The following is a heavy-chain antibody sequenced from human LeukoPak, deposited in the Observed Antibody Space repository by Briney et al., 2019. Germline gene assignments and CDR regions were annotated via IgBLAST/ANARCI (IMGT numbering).Heavy chain of an antibody. CDR3: ARDAGGNAEIDY. D-gene: IGHD2-8*01. CDR2: INQDGSEK. V-gene: IGHV3-7*04. J-gene: IGHJ4*02. CDR1: GFTFRNYW. Sequence: GGSLRLSCAASGFTFRNYWMTWVRQAPGKGLDWVATINQDGSEKYYVDSVRGRFTISRDNAKNSLDLQMNSLRAEDTATYYCARDAGGNAEIDYWGQGTLVTVSS.